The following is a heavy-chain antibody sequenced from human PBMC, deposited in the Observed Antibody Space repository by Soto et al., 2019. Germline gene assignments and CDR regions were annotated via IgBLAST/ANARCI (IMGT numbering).Heavy chain of an antibody. J-gene: IGHJ6*02. CDR2: INSDGSST. D-gene: IGHD6-19*01. CDR1: GFTFSSYW. V-gene: IGHV3-74*01. CDR3: SRDSWSSSGLYYYGMDV. Sequence: GGSLRLSCAASGFTFSSYWMHWVRQAPGKGLVWVSRINSDGSSTSYADSVKGRFTISRDNAKNTLYLQMNSLRAEGTAVYYCSRDSWSSSGLYYYGMDVWGQGTMVTVSS.